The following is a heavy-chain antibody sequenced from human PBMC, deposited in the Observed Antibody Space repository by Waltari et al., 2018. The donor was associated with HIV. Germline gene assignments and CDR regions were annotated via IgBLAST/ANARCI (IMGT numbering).Heavy chain of an antibody. D-gene: IGHD3-22*01. Sequence: EVQLVESGGGLVKPGGSLRLSCAASGFTFSSYSMNWVRQAPGKGLGWASSIRSSSIYISYADSVKGRLTISRDNAKNSLYLQMNSLRAEDTAVYYCARQDSSGGNYYYGMDVWGQGTTVTVSS. V-gene: IGHV3-21*01. CDR2: IRSSSIYI. CDR1: GFTFSSYS. J-gene: IGHJ6*02. CDR3: ARQDSSGGNYYYGMDV.